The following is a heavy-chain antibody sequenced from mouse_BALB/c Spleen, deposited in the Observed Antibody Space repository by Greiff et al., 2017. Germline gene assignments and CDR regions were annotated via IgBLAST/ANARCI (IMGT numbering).Heavy chain of an antibody. J-gene: IGHJ3*01. D-gene: IGHD2-4*01. Sequence: EVQVVESGGDLVKPGGSLKLSCAASGFTFSSYGMSWVRQTPDKRLEWVATISSGGSYTYYPDSVKGRFTISRDNAKNTLYLQMSSLKSEDTAMYYCTRADYDGSFAYWGQGTLVTVSA. CDR1: GFTFSSYG. CDR2: ISSGGSYT. CDR3: TRADYDGSFAY. V-gene: IGHV5-6*01.